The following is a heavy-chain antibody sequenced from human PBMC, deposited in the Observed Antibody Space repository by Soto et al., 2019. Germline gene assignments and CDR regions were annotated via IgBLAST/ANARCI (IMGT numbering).Heavy chain of an antibody. CDR1: GFTFNSYA. V-gene: IGHV3-23*01. D-gene: IGHD5-12*01. Sequence: GGSLRLSCAASGFTFNSYAMSWVRQAPGKGLEWVSGISGGGSSTYYADSVKGRFTTSRDNSKNTLYLQMNSLKTEDTAVYYCTRSPKWLRLSDYWGQGTLVTVSS. J-gene: IGHJ4*02. CDR2: ISGGGSST. CDR3: TRSPKWLRLSDY.